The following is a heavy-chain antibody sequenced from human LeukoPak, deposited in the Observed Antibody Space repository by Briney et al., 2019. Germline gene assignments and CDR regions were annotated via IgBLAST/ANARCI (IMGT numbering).Heavy chain of an antibody. V-gene: IGHV3-30-3*01. Sequence: GGSLRLSCAASGFTFSSYAMHWVRQAPGKGLEWVAVISYDGSNKYYADSVKGRFTISRDNSKNTMYLQMNSLRAEDTAVYYCARDVYYYDSSGLYNFDYWGQGTLVTVSS. J-gene: IGHJ4*02. D-gene: IGHD3-22*01. CDR1: GFTFSSYA. CDR2: ISYDGSNK. CDR3: ARDVYYYDSSGLYNFDY.